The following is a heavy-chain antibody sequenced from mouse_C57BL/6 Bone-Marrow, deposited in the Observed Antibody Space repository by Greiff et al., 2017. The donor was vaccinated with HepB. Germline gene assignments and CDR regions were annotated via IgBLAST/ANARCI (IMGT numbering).Heavy chain of an antibody. CDR2: IDPENGDT. J-gene: IGHJ2*01. CDR1: GFNIKDDY. Sequence: VQLQQSGAELVRPGASVKLSCTASGFNIKDDYMHWVKQRPEQGLEWIGWIDPENGDTEYASKFQGKATITADTSSNTAYLQLSSLTSEDTAVYYYTTRDYDDYFDYWGQGTTLTVSS. D-gene: IGHD2-4*01. CDR3: TTRDYDDYFDY. V-gene: IGHV14-4*01.